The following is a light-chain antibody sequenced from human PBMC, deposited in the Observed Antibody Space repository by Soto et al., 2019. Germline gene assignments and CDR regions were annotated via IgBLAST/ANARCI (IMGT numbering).Light chain of an antibody. CDR2: DAS. Sequence: DIQMTQSPSTLSASVGDRVTITCRASQSISSWLAWYQQKPGKAPKLLIYDASSLESGVPSRVSGSGSGSEVTLTISGLQPDDVATYEGQQYNSYSWTVGQGPEVEIK. CDR1: QSISSW. V-gene: IGKV1-5*01. J-gene: IGKJ1*01. CDR3: QQYNSYSWT.